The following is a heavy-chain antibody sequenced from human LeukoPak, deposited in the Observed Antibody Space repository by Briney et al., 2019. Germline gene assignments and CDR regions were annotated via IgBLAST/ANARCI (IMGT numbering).Heavy chain of an antibody. CDR1: GFTFSSYW. J-gene: IGHJ4*02. CDR2: IKQDGSEK. Sequence: SGGSLRLSCAASGFTFSSYWMSWVRQAPGKGLEWVANIKQDGSEKYYVDSVKGRFTISRDNAKNSLYLQMNSLRAEDTAVYHCARVGEMAARYYFDYWGQGTLVTVSS. V-gene: IGHV3-7*01. CDR3: ARVGEMAARYYFDY. D-gene: IGHD5-24*01.